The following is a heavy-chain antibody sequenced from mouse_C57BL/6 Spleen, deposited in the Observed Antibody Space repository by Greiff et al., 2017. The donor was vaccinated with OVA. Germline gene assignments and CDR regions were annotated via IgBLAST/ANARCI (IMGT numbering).Heavy chain of an antibody. V-gene: IGHV5-17*01. CDR2: ISSGSSTI. Sequence: EVKLVESGGGLVKPGGSLKLSCAASGFTFSDYGMHWVRQAPEKGLEWVAYISSGSSTIYYADTVKGRFTISRDNAKNTLFLQMTSLRAEDTAMYYCARGHYYGSSYVYFDYWGQGTTLTVSS. CDR1: GFTFSDYG. D-gene: IGHD1-1*01. CDR3: ARGHYYGSSYVYFDY. J-gene: IGHJ2*01.